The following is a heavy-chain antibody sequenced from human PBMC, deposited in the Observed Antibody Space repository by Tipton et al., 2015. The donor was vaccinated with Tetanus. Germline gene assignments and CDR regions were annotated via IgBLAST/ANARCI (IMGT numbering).Heavy chain of an antibody. CDR1: GYSFSDYY. CDR2: INPTTGGT. D-gene: IGHD2-15*01. J-gene: IGHJ5*02. CDR3: TKGDCSARTCWGGNWFDP. V-gene: IGHV1-2*06. Sequence: QLVQSGAEVKKPGASVKVSCTAAGYSFSDYYIHWVRQAPGQGLEWMGRINPTTGGTDFAQNFQDRVTMTRDASISTAYMQLNDLRSDDTAVYYCTKGDCSARTCWGGNWFDPWGQGSLVTVSS.